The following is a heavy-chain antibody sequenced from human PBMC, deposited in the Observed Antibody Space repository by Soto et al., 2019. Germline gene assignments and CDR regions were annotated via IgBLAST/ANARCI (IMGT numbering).Heavy chain of an antibody. J-gene: IGHJ3*02. V-gene: IGHV3-30*18. Sequence: QVQLVESGGGVVQPGRSLRLSCAASGFTFSSYGMHWVRQAPGKGLEWVAVISYDGSNKYYADSVKGRFTISRDNSKNTLYLKMNSLRAEDTAVYYCAKDIVLVPAADSDAFDIWGQGTMVTVSS. CDR3: AKDIVLVPAADSDAFDI. CDR2: ISYDGSNK. CDR1: GFTFSSYG. D-gene: IGHD2-2*01.